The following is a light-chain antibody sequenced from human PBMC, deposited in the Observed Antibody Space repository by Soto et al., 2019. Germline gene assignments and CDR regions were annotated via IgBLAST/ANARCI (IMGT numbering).Light chain of an antibody. CDR1: SSNIGAGYD. V-gene: IGLV1-40*01. Sequence: QSVLTQPPSVSGAPGQRVTISCTGSSSNIGAGYDVHWYQQLPGTAPKLLIYGNSNRPSGVPDRFSGSKSGTSASLAITGLQAEEEADHYCQSYYSSLRGVVFGGGTKLTVL. CDR3: QSYYSSLRGVV. CDR2: GNS. J-gene: IGLJ2*01.